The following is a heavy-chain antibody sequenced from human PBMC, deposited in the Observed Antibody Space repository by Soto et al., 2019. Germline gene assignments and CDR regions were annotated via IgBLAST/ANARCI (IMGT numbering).Heavy chain of an antibody. Sequence: EVQLLESGGGLVQPGGSLRLSCAASGFTFSSYAMSWVRQAPGKGLEWVSASSGSGGSTYYADPVKGRFTISRDNSKNTLYLQMNSLRAEDTAVYYCAKGSDIVVVPAAPHDAFDIWGQGTMVTVSS. D-gene: IGHD2-2*01. CDR2: SSGSGGST. CDR1: GFTFSSYA. J-gene: IGHJ3*02. CDR3: AKGSDIVVVPAAPHDAFDI. V-gene: IGHV3-23*01.